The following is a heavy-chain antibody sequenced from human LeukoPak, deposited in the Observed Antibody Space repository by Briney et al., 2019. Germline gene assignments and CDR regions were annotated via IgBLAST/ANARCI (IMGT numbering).Heavy chain of an antibody. D-gene: IGHD3-10*01. CDR3: ARDNTYGSGTKD. V-gene: IGHV3-30*01. J-gene: IGHJ4*02. Sequence: DSVKGRFTISRDTAKNALYLQMNSLRPEDSAVYYCARDNTYGSGTKDWGQGTLVTVSS.